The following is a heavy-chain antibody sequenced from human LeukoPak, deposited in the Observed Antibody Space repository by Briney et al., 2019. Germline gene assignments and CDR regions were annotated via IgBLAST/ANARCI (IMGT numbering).Heavy chain of an antibody. Sequence: PGGSLRLSCAASGFTFSSYAISWVRQAPGKGLEWVSAISGSGGSTYYADSVKGRFTISRDNSKNTLYLQMNSLRAEDTAVYYCAKDVGYYYYYGMDVWGQGTTVTVSS. V-gene: IGHV3-23*01. D-gene: IGHD1-26*01. J-gene: IGHJ6*02. CDR1: GFTFSSYA. CDR2: ISGSGGST. CDR3: AKDVGYYYYYGMDV.